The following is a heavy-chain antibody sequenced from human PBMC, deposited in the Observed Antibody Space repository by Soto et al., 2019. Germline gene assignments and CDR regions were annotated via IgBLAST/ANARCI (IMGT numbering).Heavy chain of an antibody. J-gene: IGHJ4*02. V-gene: IGHV4-31*03. CDR1: GESIISGGYY. CDR2: IYDIGSA. CDR3: ARASSSSSAIAY. D-gene: IGHD6-6*01. Sequence: QVQLQESGPGLVKPSQTLSLTCTVSGESIISGGYYWSWIRQHPGKGLEWIGYIYDIGSAYYNPSLKSRVSISMATSKNQFAMRLSSVTAADTAVYYCARASSSSSAIAYWGQGTLITVSS.